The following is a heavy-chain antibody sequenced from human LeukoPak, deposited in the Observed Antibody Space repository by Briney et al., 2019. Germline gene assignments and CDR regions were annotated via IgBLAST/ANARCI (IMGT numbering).Heavy chain of an antibody. CDR1: GFTFDDYA. CDR3: SHFSRDY. Sequence: GGSLRLSCAASGFTFDDYAMHWVRQAPGKGLEWISYIGSSGRTTYYADSVKGRFTISRDNAKSSLFLQMESLRAEDTALYYCSHFSRDYWGRGTLVIVS. V-gene: IGHV3-48*03. J-gene: IGHJ4*02. CDR2: IGSSGRTT. D-gene: IGHD2/OR15-2a*01.